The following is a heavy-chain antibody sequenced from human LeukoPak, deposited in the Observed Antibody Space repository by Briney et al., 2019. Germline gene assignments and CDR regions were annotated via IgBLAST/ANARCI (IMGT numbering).Heavy chain of an antibody. V-gene: IGHV3-48*04. D-gene: IGHD2-15*01. CDR1: GFSFSSYS. CDR2: ISSSSSTI. CDR3: ARDRGSGGSCLHY. Sequence: GGSLRLSCAASGFSFSSYSMNWVHQAPGKGLEWVSYISSSSSTIYYADSVKGRFTISRDNAKNSLYLQMNSLRAEDTAVYYCARDRGSGGSCLHYWGQGTLVTASS. J-gene: IGHJ4*02.